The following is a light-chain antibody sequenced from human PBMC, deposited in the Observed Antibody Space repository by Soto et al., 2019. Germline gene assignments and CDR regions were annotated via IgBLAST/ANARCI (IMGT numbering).Light chain of an antibody. Sequence: VMTQSPANMSVSPGERVTLSCRASQSVSSNLAWYQQKPGQAPWLLIYGASTRATGIPARFSGSGSGTEFTLTISSLQSEDFAVYYCQQYNNWRTFGQGTKV. J-gene: IGKJ1*01. V-gene: IGKV3-15*01. CDR2: GAS. CDR1: QSVSSN. CDR3: QQYNNWRT.